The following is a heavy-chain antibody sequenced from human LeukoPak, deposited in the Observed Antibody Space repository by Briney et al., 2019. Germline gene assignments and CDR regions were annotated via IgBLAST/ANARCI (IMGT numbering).Heavy chain of an antibody. CDR3: ARVLGYCSSTSCYPYYYYGMDV. V-gene: IGHV1-18*04. D-gene: IGHD2-2*01. J-gene: IGHJ6*02. Sequence: ASVKVSCKASGYTFTGYYMHWVRQAPGQGLEWVGWISAYNGNTNYAQKLQGRVTMTTDTSTSTAYMELRSLRSDDTAVYYCARVLGYCSSTSCYPYYYYGMDVWGQGTTVTVSS. CDR1: GYTFTGYY. CDR2: ISAYNGNT.